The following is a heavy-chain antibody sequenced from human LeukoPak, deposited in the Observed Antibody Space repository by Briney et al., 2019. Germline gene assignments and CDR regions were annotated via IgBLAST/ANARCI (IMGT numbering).Heavy chain of an antibody. D-gene: IGHD2/OR15-2a*01. CDR1: GFSFSSYW. J-gene: IGHJ4*02. V-gene: IGHV3-74*03. CDR3: ARVSFCPRCHFDY. CDR2: ISPDGSSA. Sequence: GGSLRLSCAASGFSFSSYWMHWVRQAPGKGLVWVARISPDGSSALSADSVRGRFTISRDNADNTLYLQLNSLRAEDTAVCYCARVSFCPRCHFDYWGQGTLVTVPS.